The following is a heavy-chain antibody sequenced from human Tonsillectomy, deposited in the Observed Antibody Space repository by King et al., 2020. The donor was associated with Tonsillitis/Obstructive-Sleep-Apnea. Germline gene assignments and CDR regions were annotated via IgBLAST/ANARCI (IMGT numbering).Heavy chain of an antibody. V-gene: IGHV4-59*01. CDR3: ASDPRGSPRNTFDI. CDR2: ISSNDHT. CDR1: GGSISGDS. D-gene: IGHD5-12*01. Sequence: QVQLQESGPGLVKPSETLSLTCTVSGGSISGDSWSWLRQPPGKGLDWIGYISSNDHTNYNPSLESRVTISVGPSKNQFSLKLNSMTAADTAVYYCASDPRGSPRNTFDIWGLGTMVTVSS. J-gene: IGHJ3*02.